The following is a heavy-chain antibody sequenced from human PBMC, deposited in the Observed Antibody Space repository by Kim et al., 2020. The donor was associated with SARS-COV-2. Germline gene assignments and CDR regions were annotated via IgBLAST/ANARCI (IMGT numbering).Heavy chain of an antibody. D-gene: IGHD6-6*01. V-gene: IGHV4-59*11. J-gene: IGHJ4*02. CDR1: GGSISSHY. CDR3: ARDRTAARLGY. CDR2: IYYSGST. Sequence: SETLSLTCTVSGGSISSHYWSWIRQPPGKGLEWIGYIYYSGSTNYNPSLKSRVTISVDTSKNQFSLKLSSVTAADTAVYYCARDRTAARLGYWGQGILVT.